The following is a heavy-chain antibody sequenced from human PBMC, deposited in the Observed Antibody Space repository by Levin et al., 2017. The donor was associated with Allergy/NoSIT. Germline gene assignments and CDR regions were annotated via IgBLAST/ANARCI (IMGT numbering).Heavy chain of an antibody. CDR1: GFTVSSNY. D-gene: IGHD3-3*01. V-gene: IGHV3-66*01. Sequence: SCAASGFTVSSNYMSWVRQAPGKGLEWVSVIYSGGSTYYADSVKGRFTISRDNSKNTLYLQMNSLRAEDTAVYYCARDSRDYDFGSGGYYFDYWGQGTLVTVSS. CDR2: IYSGGST. J-gene: IGHJ4*02. CDR3: ARDSRDYDFGSGGYYFDY.